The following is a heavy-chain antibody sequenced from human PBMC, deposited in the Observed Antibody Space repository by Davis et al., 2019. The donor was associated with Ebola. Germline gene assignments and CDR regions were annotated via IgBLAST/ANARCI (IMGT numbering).Heavy chain of an antibody. Sequence: GESLKISCATSGFTFSSYSMNWVRQAPGKGLEWVSSISSGSSYIYYADSVKGRFTISRDNAKNSLYLQMNSLRAEDTAVYYCASEDTAMAYFDYWGQGTLVTVSS. D-gene: IGHD5-18*01. J-gene: IGHJ4*02. CDR1: GFTFSSYS. CDR3: ASEDTAMAYFDY. V-gene: IGHV3-21*01. CDR2: ISSGSSYI.